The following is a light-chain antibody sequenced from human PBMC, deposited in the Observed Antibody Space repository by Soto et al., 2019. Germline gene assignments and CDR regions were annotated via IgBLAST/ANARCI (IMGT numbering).Light chain of an antibody. Sequence: TQSPGTLSLSPGERATLSCRASVTVATNVAWYQQTPGQAPRLLIYGASSRATGIPDRFSGSGSGTDFTLTITRLDPEDSAVYYCQQYGSSPITFGQGTRLEIK. CDR2: GAS. V-gene: IGKV3-20*01. J-gene: IGKJ5*01. CDR3: QQYGSSPIT. CDR1: VTVATN.